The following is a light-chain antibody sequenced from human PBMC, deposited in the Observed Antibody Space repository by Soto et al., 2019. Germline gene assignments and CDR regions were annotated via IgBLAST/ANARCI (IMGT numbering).Light chain of an antibody. CDR2: NTS. Sequence: EIVLTQSPGTLSLPPGEGATVSCRVSQCINSKSLVWYQRKFGQAPRLLNYNTSSRSTGIPDRFSGSVSGTGFTLSISSLEPEDFAVYYCQHYGGSFIFGPGTKVDFK. CDR1: QCINSKS. J-gene: IGKJ3*01. CDR3: QHYGGSFI. V-gene: IGKV3-20*01.